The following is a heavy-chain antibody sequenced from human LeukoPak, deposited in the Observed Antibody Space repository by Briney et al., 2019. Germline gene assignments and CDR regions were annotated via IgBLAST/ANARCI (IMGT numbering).Heavy chain of an antibody. CDR2: IIPIVGTA. CDR1: GGTFSSYA. CDR3: ARPVRIAAAGTRSSGPDY. V-gene: IGHV1-69*04. J-gene: IGHJ4*02. Sequence: SVKVSCKASGGTFSSYAISWVRQAPGQGLEWMGRIIPIVGTANYAQKFQGRVTITADKSTSTAYMELSSLRSEDTAVYYCARPVRIAAAGTRSSGPDYWGQGPLVNGSS. D-gene: IGHD6-13*01.